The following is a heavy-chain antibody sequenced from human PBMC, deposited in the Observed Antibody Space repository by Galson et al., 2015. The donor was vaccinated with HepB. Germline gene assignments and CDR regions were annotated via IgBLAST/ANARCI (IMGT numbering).Heavy chain of an antibody. V-gene: IGHV1-18*04. D-gene: IGHD3/OR15-3a*01. CDR2: ISAYNGNT. CDR1: GYTFTSYG. J-gene: IGHJ4*02. CDR3: ARRTGYPEAYYFDY. Sequence: SVKVSCKASGYTFTSYGISWVRQAPGQGLEWMGWISAYNGNTNYAQKLQGRVTMTTDTSTSTAYMELRSLRSDDTAVYYCARRTGYPEAYYFDYWGQGTLVTVSS.